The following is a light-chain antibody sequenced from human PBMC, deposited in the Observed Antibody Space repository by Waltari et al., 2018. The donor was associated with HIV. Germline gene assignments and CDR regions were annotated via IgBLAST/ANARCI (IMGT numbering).Light chain of an antibody. Sequence: NFMLTQPHSVSESPGKTVTISCTRSSGSIASNYVQWYQQRPGSAPTTVISEDNQRPSGVPDRFSGTTDTSSNSASLSISGLKTEDEADYYCQSYDSSNVVFGGGTKLTVL. J-gene: IGLJ2*01. CDR2: EDN. V-gene: IGLV6-57*03. CDR3: QSYDSSNVV. CDR1: SGSIASNY.